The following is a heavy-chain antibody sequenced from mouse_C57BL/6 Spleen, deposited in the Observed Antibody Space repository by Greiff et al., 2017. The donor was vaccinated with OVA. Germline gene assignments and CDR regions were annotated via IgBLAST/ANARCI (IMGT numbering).Heavy chain of an antibody. CDR2: IHPSDSDT. J-gene: IGHJ2*01. D-gene: IGHD6-5*01. V-gene: IGHV1-74*01. Sequence: KQRPGQGLEWIGRIHPSDSDTNYNQKFKGKATLTVDKSSSTAYMQLSSLTSEDSAVYYCAIDELSYPHYWGQGTTLTVSS. CDR3: AIDELSYPHY.